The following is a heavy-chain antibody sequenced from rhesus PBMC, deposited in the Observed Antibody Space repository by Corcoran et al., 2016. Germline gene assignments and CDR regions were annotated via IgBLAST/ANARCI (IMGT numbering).Heavy chain of an antibody. Sequence: QVQLQESGPGLVKPSETLSLTCAVSGGSVSSSNWRSWIRQPPGKGLEWIGYISGGGCSTYYNPSLKSRVTISTDTSKNQFSLKLSSVTAADTAVYYCASLNTDAFYFWGQGLRVTVSS. CDR1: GGSVSSSNW. V-gene: IGHV4-65*01. CDR2: ISGGGCST. CDR3: ASLNTDAFYF. D-gene: IGHD4-23*01. J-gene: IGHJ3*01.